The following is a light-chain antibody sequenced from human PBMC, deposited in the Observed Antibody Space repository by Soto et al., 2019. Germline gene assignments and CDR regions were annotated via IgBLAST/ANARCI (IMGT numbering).Light chain of an antibody. CDR1: SSDIGEHYD. CDR3: QSYDSSLSGWV. CDR2: GND. V-gene: IGLV1-40*01. Sequence: QSVLTQPPSVSGAPGQRVTISCTGGSSDIGEHYDVHWYQQLPGTAPKLLIYGNDNRPSGIPDRFSGSKSGTSASLAITGLQAEDEADYYCQSYDSSLSGWVFGGGTQLTVL. J-gene: IGLJ3*02.